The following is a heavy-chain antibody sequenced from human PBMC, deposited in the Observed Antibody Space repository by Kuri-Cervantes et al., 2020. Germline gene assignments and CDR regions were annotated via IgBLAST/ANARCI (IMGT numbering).Heavy chain of an antibody. J-gene: IGHJ6*02. D-gene: IGHD3-3*01. CDR2: INPNSGGT. CDR3: ARDTQTYYDFWSGYYCGLGCSYYYGMDV. Sequence: ASVKVSCKASGYTFTGYYMHWVRQAPGQGLEWMGWINPNSGGTNYAQKFQGRVTMTRDTSISTAYMELSRLRSEDTAVYYCARDTQTYYDFWSGYYCGLGCSYYYGMDVWGQGTTVTVSS. V-gene: IGHV1-2*02. CDR1: GYTFTGYY.